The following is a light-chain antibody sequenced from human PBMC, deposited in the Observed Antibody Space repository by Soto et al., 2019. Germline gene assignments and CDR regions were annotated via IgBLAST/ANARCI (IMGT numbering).Light chain of an antibody. CDR2: SNN. CDR1: SSNIGSNT. Sequence: QSVLTQPSSASGTPGQRVTISCSGSSSNIGSNTVNWYQQLPGTAPKLLIYSNNQRPSGVPDRFSGSKSGTSASLAISGLQSEDEADYYCAAWVDSLNGSVVFGGGTKLTVL. V-gene: IGLV1-44*01. CDR3: AAWVDSLNGSVV. J-gene: IGLJ2*01.